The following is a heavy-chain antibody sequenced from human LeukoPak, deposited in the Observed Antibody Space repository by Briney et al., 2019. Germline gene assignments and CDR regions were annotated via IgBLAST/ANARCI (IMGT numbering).Heavy chain of an antibody. J-gene: IGHJ5*02. Sequence: ASVKDSCKASGYTFTNYDINWVRQAPGQGLEGMGWISAYNGNTNYAQKFQGRVTMTTDTSTTTAYMELRSLRSDDTAVYYCAREACSSTSCYAVRPNWFDPWGQGTLVTVSS. CDR1: GYTFTNYD. CDR2: ISAYNGNT. V-gene: IGHV1-18*04. CDR3: AREACSSTSCYAVRPNWFDP. D-gene: IGHD2-2*01.